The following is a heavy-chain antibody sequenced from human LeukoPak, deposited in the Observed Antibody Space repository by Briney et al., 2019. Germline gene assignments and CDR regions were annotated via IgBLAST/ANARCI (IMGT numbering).Heavy chain of an antibody. Sequence: ASVKVSCKASGYTFTSYDINWVRQATGQGLERMGWMNPNSSNTGNAQKFQGRVTMTRNTSISTAYMELSSLRSEDTAVYYCVRIAVDGTGKGFDYWGQGTLVTVSS. V-gene: IGHV1-8*01. CDR1: GYTFTSYD. CDR3: VRIAVDGTGKGFDY. D-gene: IGHD6-19*01. J-gene: IGHJ4*02. CDR2: MNPNSSNT.